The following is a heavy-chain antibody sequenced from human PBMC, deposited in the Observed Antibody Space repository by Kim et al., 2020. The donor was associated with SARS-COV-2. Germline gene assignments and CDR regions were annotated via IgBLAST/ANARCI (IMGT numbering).Heavy chain of an antibody. V-gene: IGHV3-11*06. Sequence: TKSADHVKGRFTISRDNTKNSLYLQMNGLRAEDTAVYYCVRENYWAFDIWGQGTMVTVSS. CDR3: VRENYWAFDI. CDR2: T. J-gene: IGHJ3*02. D-gene: IGHD1-7*01.